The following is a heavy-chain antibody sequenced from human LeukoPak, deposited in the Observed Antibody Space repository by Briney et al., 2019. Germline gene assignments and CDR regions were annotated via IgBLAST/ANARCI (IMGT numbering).Heavy chain of an antibody. V-gene: IGHV1-69*13. CDR3: AREGPVGNSFYY. Sequence: ASVNASRQASGGTLSSYAIRWVRPAPGQGLEWMGGIIPIFGPANYAQKFQGRVTITADESTSTPYMELSRLRSEDTGVYYCAREGPVGNSFYYWGQGTLVTVSS. D-gene: IGHD4-23*01. J-gene: IGHJ4*02. CDR2: IIPIFGPA. CDR1: GGTLSSYA.